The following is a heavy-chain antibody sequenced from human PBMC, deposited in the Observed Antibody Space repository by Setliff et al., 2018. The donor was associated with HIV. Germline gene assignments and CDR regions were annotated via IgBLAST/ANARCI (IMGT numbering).Heavy chain of an antibody. J-gene: IGHJ4*02. CDR1: GFPFSSHW. CDR2: INGDGRSI. CDR3: ARGGSYSPGDY. D-gene: IGHD1-26*01. Sequence: GGSLRLSCAASGFPFSSHWMHWVRQAPGKGLVWVSRINGDGRSINYADAVKGRFTISRDNAKNTLYLQMNSLRAEDTAVYYCARGGSYSPGDYGGQGALVTVSS. V-gene: IGHV3-74*01.